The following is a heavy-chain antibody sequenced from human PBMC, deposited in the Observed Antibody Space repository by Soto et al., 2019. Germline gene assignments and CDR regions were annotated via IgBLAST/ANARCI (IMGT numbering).Heavy chain of an antibody. D-gene: IGHD3-16*02. CDR3: MTDRQYRPAY. CDR2: IKSESDGGTT. Sequence: GGSLRLSCAASGFTFSDAWMNWVRQAPGKGLEWVGRIKSESDGGTTAYAAPVKGRFTISRDDSKNTVYLQMNSLRIEDTALYYCMTDRQYRPAYWGQGTQVTVSS. J-gene: IGHJ4*02. V-gene: IGHV3-15*07. CDR1: GFTFSDAW.